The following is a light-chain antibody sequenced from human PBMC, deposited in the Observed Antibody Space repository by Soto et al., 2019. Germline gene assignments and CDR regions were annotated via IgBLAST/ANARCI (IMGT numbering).Light chain of an antibody. Sequence: QSALTQPASVSGSPGQSITISCTGTSSDVGGYNYVSWYQQHPGKAPKLMIYDVSNRPSGVSNRFSGSKSGITASLTISGLQAEDEADYYRSSYTSSSTVVFGGGTKVTVL. V-gene: IGLV2-14*01. CDR3: SSYTSSSTVV. CDR2: DVS. CDR1: SSDVGGYNY. J-gene: IGLJ2*01.